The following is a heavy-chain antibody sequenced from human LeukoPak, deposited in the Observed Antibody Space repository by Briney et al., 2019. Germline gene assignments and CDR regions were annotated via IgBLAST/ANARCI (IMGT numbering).Heavy chain of an antibody. CDR1: GYTFTGYY. V-gene: IGHV1-2*02. D-gene: IGHD4-23*01. J-gene: IGHJ6*03. CDR3: ARDVQVYGGNPPVLLPYYMDV. Sequence: ASVKVSCKASGYTFTGYYMHWVRQAPGQGLEWMGWINPNSGGTNYAQKFQGRVTMTRDTSISTAYMELSRLRSDDTAVYCCARDVQVYGGNPPVLLPYYMDVWGKGTTVTVSS. CDR2: INPNSGGT.